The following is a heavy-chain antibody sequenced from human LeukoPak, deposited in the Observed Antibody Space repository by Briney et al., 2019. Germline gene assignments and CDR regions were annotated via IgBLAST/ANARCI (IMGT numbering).Heavy chain of an antibody. J-gene: IGHJ5*02. CDR3: ARVPSGSYAWSDP. CDR1: GFTFSYYW. Sequence: GGSLRLSCAASGFTFSYYWMHWVRQAPGKGLVWVSRINTDGTRTTYADSVKGRFTISRDNVKNTVLLQMSSLRAEDTGVYYCARVPSGSYAWSDPWGQGTLVTVSS. CDR2: INTDGTRT. D-gene: IGHD1-26*01. V-gene: IGHV3-74*01.